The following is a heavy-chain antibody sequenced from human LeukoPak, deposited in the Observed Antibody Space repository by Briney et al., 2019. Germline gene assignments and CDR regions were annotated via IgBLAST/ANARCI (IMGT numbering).Heavy chain of an antibody. CDR3: ARDYDFWSGYLDY. D-gene: IGHD3-3*01. CDR1: GFTFSSYA. V-gene: IGHV3-23*01. CDR2: ISGSGGTT. J-gene: IGHJ4*02. Sequence: GGSLRLSCAASGFTFSSYAMSWVRQAPGKGLEWVAVISGSGGTTYYADSVKGRFTISRDNSKNTVDLQMESLRAEDTAVYYCARDYDFWSGYLDYWGQGTLVTVSS.